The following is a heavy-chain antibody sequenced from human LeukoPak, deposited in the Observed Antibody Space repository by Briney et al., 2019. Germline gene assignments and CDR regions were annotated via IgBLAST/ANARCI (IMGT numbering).Heavy chain of an antibody. CDR3: ARGGFGPSDALDI. J-gene: IGHJ3*02. Sequence: GGSLRLSCAASGFSVSIKYMNWVRQAPGKGLEGVSILYSSGTTYYATSVKGQFTISRDNSENKLYLQMNSLRAEDTAVYYYARGGFGPSDALDIWGQGTMVTVSS. D-gene: IGHD3-10*01. CDR2: LYSSGTT. CDR1: GFSVSIKY. V-gene: IGHV3-53*01.